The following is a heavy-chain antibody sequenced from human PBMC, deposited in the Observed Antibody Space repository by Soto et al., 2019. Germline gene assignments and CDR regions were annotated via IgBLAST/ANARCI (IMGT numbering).Heavy chain of an antibody. V-gene: IGHV1-69*13. J-gene: IGHJ6*02. CDR1: RGTFSSYA. D-gene: IGHD6-6*01. CDR2: IIPIFGTA. CDR3: ARWSYSSSSYYYYGMDV. Sequence: SVKVSCKASRGTFSSYAISWVRQAPGHGLEWMGGIIPIFGTANYAQKFQGRVTITADESTSTAYMELSSLRSEDTAVYYCARWSYSSSSYYYYGMDVWGQGTTVTSP.